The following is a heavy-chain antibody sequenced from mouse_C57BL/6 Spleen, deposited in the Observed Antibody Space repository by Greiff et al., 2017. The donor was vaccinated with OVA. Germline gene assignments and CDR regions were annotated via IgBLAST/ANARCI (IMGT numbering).Heavy chain of an antibody. CDR1: GYTFTDYN. V-gene: IGHV1-22*01. CDR3: AGDDYDGYFDV. J-gene: IGHJ1*03. Sequence: EVQLVESGPELVKPGASVKMSCKASGYTFTDYNMHWVKQSHGKSLEWIGYINPNNGGTSYNQKFKGKATLTVNKSSSTAYMELRSLTSEDSAVYYCAGDDYDGYFDVWGTGTTVTVSS. D-gene: IGHD2-4*01. CDR2: INPNNGGT.